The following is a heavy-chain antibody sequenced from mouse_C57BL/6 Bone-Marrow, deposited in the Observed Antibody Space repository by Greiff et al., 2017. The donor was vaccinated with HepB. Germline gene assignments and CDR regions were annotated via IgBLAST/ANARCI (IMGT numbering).Heavy chain of an antibody. CDR1: GYTFTSYG. D-gene: IGHD1-1*01. Sequence: VKLVESGAELARPGASVKLSCKASGYTFTSYGISWVKQRTGQGLEWIGEIYPRSGNTYYNEKFKGKATLTADKSSSTAYMELRSLTSEDSAVYFCARAPHYYGSSSYWYFDVWGTGTTVTVSS. J-gene: IGHJ1*03. CDR2: IYPRSGNT. V-gene: IGHV1-81*01. CDR3: ARAPHYYGSSSYWYFDV.